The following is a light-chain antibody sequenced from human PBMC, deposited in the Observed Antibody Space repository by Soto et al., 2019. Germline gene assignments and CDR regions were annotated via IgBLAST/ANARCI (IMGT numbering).Light chain of an antibody. Sequence: IQMTTSLSFVCASVGATVIITCRASQGIRNELGWYQQKPGKAPKLLIYTASTLDSGVPSRFSGSGSGTEFTLTISSLQPDDFATYYCQQYNSYPLTFGLGTPVEI. J-gene: IGKJ5*01. CDR1: QGIRNE. CDR2: TAS. V-gene: IGKV1-17*01. CDR3: QQYNSYPLT.